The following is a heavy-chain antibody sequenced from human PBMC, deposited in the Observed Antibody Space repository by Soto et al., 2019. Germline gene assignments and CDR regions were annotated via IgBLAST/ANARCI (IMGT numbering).Heavy chain of an antibody. CDR1: GGSISSGGYY. D-gene: IGHD6-13*01. V-gene: IGHV4-31*03. CDR3: ATQQPPHYYYMDV. J-gene: IGHJ6*03. Sequence: QVQLQESGPGLVKPSQTLSLTCTVSGGSISSGGYYWSWIRQHPGMGLEWIGYIYYSGSTYYNPSLKSRVTISVDTSKNQFSLKLSSVTAADTAVYYCATQQPPHYYYMDVWGKGTTVTVSS. CDR2: IYYSGST.